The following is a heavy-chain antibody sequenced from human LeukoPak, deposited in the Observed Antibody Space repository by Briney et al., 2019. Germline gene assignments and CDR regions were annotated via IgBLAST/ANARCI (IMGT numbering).Heavy chain of an antibody. CDR3: ARLNSGYYFLVDY. V-gene: IGHV4-59*08. D-gene: IGHD3-10*01. Sequence: SETLSLTCTVSGGSISSYYWSWIRQPPGKGLEWIGHIYYSGSTNYNPSLKSRVTISVDTSKNQFSLKLSSVTAADTAVYYCARLNSGYYFLVDYWGQGTLVTVSS. CDR1: GGSISSYY. CDR2: IYYSGST. J-gene: IGHJ4*02.